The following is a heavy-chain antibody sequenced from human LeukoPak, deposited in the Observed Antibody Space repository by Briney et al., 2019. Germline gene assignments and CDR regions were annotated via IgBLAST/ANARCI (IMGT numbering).Heavy chain of an antibody. CDR1: GGSISSYY. J-gene: IGHJ6*03. D-gene: IGHD5-18*01. CDR2: IYYSGST. V-gene: IGHV4-59*01. Sequence: SETLSLTCTVSGGSISSYYWSWIRQPPGKGLEWIGYIYYSGSTNYNPSLKSRVTISVDTSKNQFSLKLSSVTAADTAVYYCARDRGYTYGWYIDVWGKGTTVTVSS. CDR3: ARDRGYTYGWYIDV.